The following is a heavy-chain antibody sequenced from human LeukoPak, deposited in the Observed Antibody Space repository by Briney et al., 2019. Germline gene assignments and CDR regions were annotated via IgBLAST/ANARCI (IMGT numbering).Heavy chain of an antibody. CDR2: IYHSGST. CDR3: ARGGPYCSSSRCYNGENWFDP. J-gene: IGHJ5*02. Sequence: NPSETLSLTCTVSGYSISSGYYWGWIRQPPGKGLGWIGTIYHSGSTYYNPSLKSRVTISVDTSKNQFSLKLSSVTAADTAVYYCARGGPYCSSSRCYNGENWFDPWGQGTLVTVSS. V-gene: IGHV4-38-2*02. CDR1: GYSISSGYY. D-gene: IGHD2-2*02.